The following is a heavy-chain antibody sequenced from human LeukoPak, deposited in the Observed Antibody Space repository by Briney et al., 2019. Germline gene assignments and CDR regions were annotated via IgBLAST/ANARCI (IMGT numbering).Heavy chain of an antibody. CDR1: GASISTYH. D-gene: IGHD6-6*01. V-gene: IGHV4-59*08. J-gene: IGHJ4*02. CDR3: ARRGSSSSLDY. CDR2: IYYSGST. Sequence: SETLSLTCTVSGASISTYHWSWIRQPPGKGLEWIGYIYYSGSTNYNPSLKSRVTLSVDTSKNQFSLKLSSVTAADTAVYYCARRGSSSSLDYWGQGTLVTVSS.